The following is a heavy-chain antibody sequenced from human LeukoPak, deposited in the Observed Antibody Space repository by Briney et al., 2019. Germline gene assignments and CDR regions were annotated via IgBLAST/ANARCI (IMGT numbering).Heavy chain of an antibody. J-gene: IGHJ3*02. V-gene: IGHV1-69*04. CDR3: ARDLGYSGYDLAFDI. CDR2: IIPILGIA. D-gene: IGHD5-12*01. CDR1: GGIFSSYA. Sequence: ASVKVSCKASGGIFSSYAISWVRQAPGQGLEWMGRIIPILGIANYAQKFQGRVTITADKSTSTAYMELSSLRSEDTAVYYCARDLGYSGYDLAFDIWGQGTMVTVSS.